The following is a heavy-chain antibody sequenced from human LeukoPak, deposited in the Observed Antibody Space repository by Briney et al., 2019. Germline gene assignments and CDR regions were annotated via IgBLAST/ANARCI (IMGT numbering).Heavy chain of an antibody. V-gene: IGHV1-18*01. J-gene: IGHJ4*02. CDR1: GYTFTSYG. CDR2: ISAYSGDT. Sequence: ASVKVSCKASGYTFTSYGISWVRQAPGQGLEWMGWISAYSGDTNYAQKFQGRATMTTDTSTSTAYTELRSLRSDDTAVYYCARDPYDFLTGHYSGSGGDYWGQGTLVTVSS. CDR3: ARDPYDFLTGHYSGSGGDY. D-gene: IGHD3-9*01.